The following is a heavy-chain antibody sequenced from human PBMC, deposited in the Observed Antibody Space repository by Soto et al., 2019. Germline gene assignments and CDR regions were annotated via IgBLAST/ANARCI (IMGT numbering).Heavy chain of an antibody. CDR2: IKSKTDGGTT. CDR1: GFTFSNAW. D-gene: IGHD3-3*01. J-gene: IGHJ4*02. V-gene: IGHV3-15*07. CDR3: TTDFTIFGVVIFDY. Sequence: GGSLRLSCAASGFTFSNAWMNWVRQAPGKGLEWVGRIKSKTDGGTTDYAAPVKGRFTISRDDSKNTLYLQMNSLKTEDTAVYYCTTDFTIFGVVIFDYWGQGTLVTVSS.